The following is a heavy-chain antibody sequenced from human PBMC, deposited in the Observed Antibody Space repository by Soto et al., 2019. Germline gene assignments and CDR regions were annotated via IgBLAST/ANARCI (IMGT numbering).Heavy chain of an antibody. J-gene: IGHJ6*02. D-gene: IGHD6-13*01. CDR2: IYYSGST. CDR1: GGSISSSSYY. CDR3: ARGGKAAKYYYYYYGMDV. Sequence: SETLSLTCTVSGGSISSSSYYWGWIRQPPGKGLEWIGSIYYSGSTYYNPSLKSRVTISVDTSKNQFSLKLSSVTAADTAVYYCARGGKAAKYYYYYYGMDVWGQGTTVTVSS. V-gene: IGHV4-39*01.